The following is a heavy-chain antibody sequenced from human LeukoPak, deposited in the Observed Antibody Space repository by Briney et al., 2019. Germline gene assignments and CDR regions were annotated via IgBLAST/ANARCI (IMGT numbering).Heavy chain of an antibody. V-gene: IGHV3-21*01. CDR1: GFTFSIYS. CDR2: ISSSSSYI. Sequence: TGGSLRLSCAASGFTFSIYSMNWVRQAPGKGLEWVSSISSSSSYIYYADSVKGRFTISRDNAKNSLYLQMNSLRAEDTAVYYCARVNRLWFGELYDYWGQGTLVTVSS. CDR3: ARVNRLWFGELYDY. D-gene: IGHD3-10*01. J-gene: IGHJ4*02.